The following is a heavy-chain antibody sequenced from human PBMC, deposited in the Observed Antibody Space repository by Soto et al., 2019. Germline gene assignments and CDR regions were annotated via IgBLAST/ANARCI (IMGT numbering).Heavy chain of an antibody. CDR3: AKAGYYDSSGYYELDY. V-gene: IGHV3-30*18. Sequence: SGGSLRLSCAASGFTFSSYGMHWVRQAPGKGLEWVAVVLYDGRNKYYADSVKGRFTISRDNSKNTVYLQMNSLRAEDTAVYYCAKAGYYDSSGYYELDYWGQGT. J-gene: IGHJ4*02. CDR2: VLYDGRNK. D-gene: IGHD3-22*01. CDR1: GFTFSSYG.